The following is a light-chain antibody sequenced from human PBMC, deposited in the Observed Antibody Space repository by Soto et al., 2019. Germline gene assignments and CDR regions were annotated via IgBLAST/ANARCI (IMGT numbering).Light chain of an antibody. CDR3: QLSQQRSSWPPIA. CDR2: DTS. CDR1: QGIGDT. V-gene: IGKV3-15*01. Sequence: EVVMTQSPATLSVSPGEGVTLSCRANQGIGDTLAWYQHKPGQTPRLLIYDTSTRATGVPARFSGSRSGPEFTLTINSLQSEDFAVYYCQLSQQRSSWPPIAFGQGTRLDLK. J-gene: IGKJ5*01.